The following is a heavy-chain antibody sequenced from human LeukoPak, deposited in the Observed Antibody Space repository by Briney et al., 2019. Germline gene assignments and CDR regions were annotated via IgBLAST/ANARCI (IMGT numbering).Heavy chain of an antibody. CDR2: INPNSGGT. CDR3: ARAAGYYDSSGYYYPSYYFDY. D-gene: IGHD3-22*01. Sequence: ASVKVSCKASGYTFTGYYMHWVRQAPGQGLEWMGWINPNSGGTNYAQKFQGRVTMTRDTSISAAYMELSRLRSEDTAVYYCARAAGYYDSSGYYYPSYYFDYWGQGTLVTVSS. CDR1: GYTFTGYY. V-gene: IGHV1-2*02. J-gene: IGHJ4*02.